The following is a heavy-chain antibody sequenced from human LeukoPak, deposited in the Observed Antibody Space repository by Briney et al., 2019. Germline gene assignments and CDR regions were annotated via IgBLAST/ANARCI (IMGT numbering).Heavy chain of an antibody. Sequence: GRSLRLSCATSGFTSSNSWMSWVRQAPGKGLEWVASIKKDGSDKYFVDSVKGRFTISRDNAKNSLFLQMNSLRAEDTAVYYCAGSGYWGQGTLVTVSS. CDR1: GFTSSNSW. J-gene: IGHJ4*02. D-gene: IGHD2-8*02. CDR3: AGSGY. V-gene: IGHV3-7*05. CDR2: IKKDGSDK.